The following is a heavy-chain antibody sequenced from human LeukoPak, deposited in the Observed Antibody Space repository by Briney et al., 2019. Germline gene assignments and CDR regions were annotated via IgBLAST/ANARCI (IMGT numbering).Heavy chain of an antibody. CDR1: GYTFTGYY. V-gene: IGHV1-46*01. J-gene: IGHJ4*02. Sequence: ASVKVSCEASGYTFTGYYMHWVRQAPGQGLEWMGIINPSGGSTSYAQKFQGRVTMTRDMSTSTDYMELSSLRSEDTAVYYCARDLRFLEWSPDYWGQGTLVTVSS. CDR2: INPSGGST. D-gene: IGHD3-3*01. CDR3: ARDLRFLEWSPDY.